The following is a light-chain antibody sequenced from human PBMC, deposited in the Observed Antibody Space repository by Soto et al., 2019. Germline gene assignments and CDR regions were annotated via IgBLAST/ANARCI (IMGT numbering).Light chain of an antibody. J-gene: IGKJ5*01. V-gene: IGKV3-20*01. CDR2: ATS. CDR1: QSVSRTY. CDR3: QQYGSSPIT. Sequence: VLTLSLGTLSLSPVERATFYCRSSQSVSRTYLAWYQQKPVQAPRLLIYATSSRASGIPDRFSGSGSGTDFTLTISRLEPEDSAVYYCQQYGSSPITFGQATRLE.